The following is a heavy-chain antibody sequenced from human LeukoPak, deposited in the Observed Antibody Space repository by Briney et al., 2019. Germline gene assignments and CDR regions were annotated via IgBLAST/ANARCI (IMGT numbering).Heavy chain of an antibody. Sequence: PSETLSLTCTVSGVSISSYYWSWIRQPPGKGLEWIGYIYYSGSTNYNPSLKSRVTISVDTSKNQFSLKLSSVTAADTAVYYCARESRAFYYYMDVWGKGTTVTISS. CDR2: IYYSGST. V-gene: IGHV4-59*12. CDR3: ARESRAFYYYMDV. CDR1: GVSISSYY. J-gene: IGHJ6*03.